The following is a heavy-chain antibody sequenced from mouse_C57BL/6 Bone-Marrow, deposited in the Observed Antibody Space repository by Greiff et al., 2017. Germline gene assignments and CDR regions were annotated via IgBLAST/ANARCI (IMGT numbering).Heavy chain of an antibody. D-gene: IGHD2-13*01. CDR2: ISSGSSTI. J-gene: IGHJ2*01. CDR3: ARGTRDY. CDR1: GFTFSDYG. V-gene: IGHV5-17*01. Sequence: EVKVVESGGGLVKPGGSLKLSCAASGFTFSDYGMHWVRQAPEKGLEWVAYISSGSSTIYFADTVKGRFTLTRDNAKNTLFLQMTSLRSEDTAMYYCARGTRDYWGQGTTLTVSS.